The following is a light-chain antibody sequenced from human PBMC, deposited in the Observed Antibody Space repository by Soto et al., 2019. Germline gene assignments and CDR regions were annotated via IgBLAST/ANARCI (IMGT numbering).Light chain of an antibody. CDR3: SSYTSSSTLRV. CDR2: DVS. CDR1: SSDVGGYNY. J-gene: IGLJ1*01. Sequence: QSVLTQPASVSGSPGQSITISCPGTSSDVGGYNYVSWYQQHPGKAPKLMIYDVSNRPSGVSNRFSGSKSGKTASLTISGLQAEDEADYYCSSYTSSSTLRVFGTGTKVTVL. V-gene: IGLV2-14*01.